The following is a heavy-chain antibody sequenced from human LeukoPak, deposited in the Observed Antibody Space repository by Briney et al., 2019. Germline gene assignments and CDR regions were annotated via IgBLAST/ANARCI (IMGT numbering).Heavy chain of an antibody. Sequence: TLSLTCTVSGGSISSGGYYWSWIRQHPGKGLEWIGYIYYSGSTYYNPSLKSRVTISVDTSKNQFSLKLSSVSAADTAVYYCARVPSHYGSNLGDYWGQGTLVTVSS. J-gene: IGHJ4*02. V-gene: IGHV4-31*03. CDR3: ARVPSHYGSNLGDY. CDR2: IYYSGST. D-gene: IGHD3-22*01. CDR1: GGSISSGGYY.